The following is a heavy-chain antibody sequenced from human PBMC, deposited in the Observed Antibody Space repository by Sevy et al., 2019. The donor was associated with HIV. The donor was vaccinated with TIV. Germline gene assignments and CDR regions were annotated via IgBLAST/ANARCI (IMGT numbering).Heavy chain of an antibody. CDR2: IWYDGSNK. V-gene: IGHV3-33*01. CDR3: ARDRYSSSWGSGAGYYYYGMDV. J-gene: IGHJ6*02. CDR1: GFTFSSYG. Sequence: GGSLRLSCAAPGFTFSSYGMHWVRQAPGKGLEWVAVIWYDGSNKYYADSVKGRFTISRDNSKNTLYLQKNSLRAEDTAVYYCARDRYSSSWGSGAGYYYYGMDVWGQGTTVTVSS. D-gene: IGHD6-13*01.